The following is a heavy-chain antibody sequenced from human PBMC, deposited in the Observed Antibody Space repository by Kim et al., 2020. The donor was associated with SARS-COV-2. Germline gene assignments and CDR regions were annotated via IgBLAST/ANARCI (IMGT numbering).Heavy chain of an antibody. Sequence: GGSLRLSCAVSGSSVRSSYMTWVRQAPGKGLEWVSAIHDAGSTYYADSVKGRFTISRDIPKDTPYPQMNSLRADDTAVYYCSRSTVGAYFDYWGQGSLV. CDR2: IHDAGST. CDR3: SRSTVGAYFDY. V-gene: IGHV3-53*01. J-gene: IGHJ4*02. CDR1: GSSVRSSY. D-gene: IGHD1-26*01.